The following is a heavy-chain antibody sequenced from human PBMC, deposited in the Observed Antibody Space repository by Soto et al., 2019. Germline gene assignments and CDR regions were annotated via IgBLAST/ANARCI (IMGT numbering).Heavy chain of an antibody. V-gene: IGHV3-48*01. J-gene: IGHJ6*03. CDR2: ISSSSSTI. CDR3: ARDPQLERMRNYYYYYYMDV. CDR1: GFTFSSYS. Sequence: GGSLRLSCAASGFTFSSYSMNWVRQAPGKGLEWVSYISSSSSTIYYADSVKGRFTISRDNAKNSLYLQMNSLRAEDTAVYYCARDPQLERMRNYYYYYYMDVWGKGTTVTVSS. D-gene: IGHD1-1*01.